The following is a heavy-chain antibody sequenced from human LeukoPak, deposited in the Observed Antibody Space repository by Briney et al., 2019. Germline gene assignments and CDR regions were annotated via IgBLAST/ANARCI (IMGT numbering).Heavy chain of an antibody. D-gene: IGHD6-13*01. Sequence: SETLSLTCTVSGGSISSYYWSWIRQPPGKGLEWIGYIYYSGSTNYNPSLKSRVTISVDTSKNQFSLKLCSVTAADTAVYYCARVSAASFDYWGQGTLVTVSS. J-gene: IGHJ4*02. CDR1: GGSISSYY. CDR3: ARVSAASFDY. V-gene: IGHV4-59*01. CDR2: IYYSGST.